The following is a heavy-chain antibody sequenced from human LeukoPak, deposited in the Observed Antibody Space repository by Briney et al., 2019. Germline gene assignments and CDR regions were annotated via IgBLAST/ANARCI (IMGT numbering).Heavy chain of an antibody. Sequence: SETLSLTCAVSGYSISSGYYWGWIRQPPGKGLEWIGSIYHSGSTYYNPSLKSRVTISVDTSKNQFSLKLSSVTAAATCGYFCARFGDRYDFWSGGIYMDVWGKGTTVTVSS. CDR1: GYSISSGYY. V-gene: IGHV4-38-2*01. D-gene: IGHD3-3*01. J-gene: IGHJ6*03. CDR3: ARFGDRYDFWSGGIYMDV. CDR2: IYHSGST.